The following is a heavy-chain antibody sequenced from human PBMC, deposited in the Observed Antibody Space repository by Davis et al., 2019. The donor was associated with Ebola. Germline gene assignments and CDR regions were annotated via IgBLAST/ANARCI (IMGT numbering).Heavy chain of an antibody. CDR1: GGSISSYY. CDR2: IYTSGST. CDR3: ARDPRYSSSWYVRWYFDL. D-gene: IGHD6-13*01. J-gene: IGHJ2*01. V-gene: IGHV4-4*07. Sequence: PSETLSLTCTVSGGSISSYYWSWIRQPAGKGLEWIGRIYTSGSTNYNPSLKSRVTMSVDTSKNQFSLKLSSVTAADTAVYYCARDPRYSSSWYVRWYFDLWGRGTLVTVSS.